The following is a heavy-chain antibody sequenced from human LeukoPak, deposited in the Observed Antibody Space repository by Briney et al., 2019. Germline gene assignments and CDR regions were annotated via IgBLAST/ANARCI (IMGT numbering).Heavy chain of an antibody. CDR2: ISTAGDT. D-gene: IGHD1-1*01. CDR1: GFSFSSYD. V-gene: IGHV3-13*01. CDR3: VRGTVGVGAFDI. J-gene: IGHJ3*02. Sequence: GGSLRLSCAASGFSFSSYDMHWVRQVTGKGLDWVSAISTAGDTYYPGSVKGRFTISRVNAKNSLYLQMNSLRAGDTAVYYCVRGTVGVGAFDIWGQGTMVTVS.